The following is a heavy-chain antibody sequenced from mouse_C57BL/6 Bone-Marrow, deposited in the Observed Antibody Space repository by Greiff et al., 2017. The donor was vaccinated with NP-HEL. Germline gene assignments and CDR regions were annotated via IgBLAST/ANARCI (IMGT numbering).Heavy chain of an antibody. CDR2: IDPSDSYT. Sequence: QVQLQQPGAELVKPGASVKLSCKASGYTFTSYWMQWVKQRPGQGLEWIGEIDPSDSYTNYNQKFKGKATLTVDTSSSTAYMQLSSLTSEDSAVYYCARGDYGSSPHWYFDVWGTGTTVTVSS. V-gene: IGHV1-50*01. CDR1: GYTFTSYW. CDR3: ARGDYGSSPHWYFDV. J-gene: IGHJ1*03. D-gene: IGHD1-1*01.